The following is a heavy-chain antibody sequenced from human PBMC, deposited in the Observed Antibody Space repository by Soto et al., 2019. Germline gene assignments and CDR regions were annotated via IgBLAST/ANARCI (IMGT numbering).Heavy chain of an antibody. D-gene: IGHD3-16*01. CDR2: ISVISGT. Sequence: KSSETLSLTGTVSVGSMNSYHWSWIRQPAGKGLEWIGRISVISGTNYSPSLTSRVTMSIDTSRNQFSLELASVTAADTAVYYCARGAGPPWFDPWSQGTLVTVSS. J-gene: IGHJ5*02. CDR1: VGSMNSYH. CDR3: ARGAGPPWFDP. V-gene: IGHV4-4*07.